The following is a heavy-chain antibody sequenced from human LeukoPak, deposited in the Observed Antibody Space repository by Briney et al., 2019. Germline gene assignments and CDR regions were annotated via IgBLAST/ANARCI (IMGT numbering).Heavy chain of an antibody. J-gene: IGHJ6*03. Sequence: ASVKVSCKASGYTFTSYYMHWVRQAPGQGLEWMGIINPSGGSTSYAQKLQGRVTMTRDTSTSTVYMELSSLRSEDTAVYYCARVRYGSGTHQDYYMDVWGKGTTVTVSS. V-gene: IGHV1-46*03. CDR1: GYTFTSYY. CDR2: INPSGGST. CDR3: ARVRYGSGTHQDYYMDV. D-gene: IGHD3-10*01.